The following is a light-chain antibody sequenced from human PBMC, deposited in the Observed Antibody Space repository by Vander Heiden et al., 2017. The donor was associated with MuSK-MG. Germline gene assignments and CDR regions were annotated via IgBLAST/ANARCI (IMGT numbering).Light chain of an antibody. Sequence: DIVMTQSPDSLAVSLGERATINCKSSQSVLYSSNNKNYLAWYQQKPGQPPKLLIYWASTRESGVPDRFSGRGSGTDFTLTISSLQAEDVAVYYCQQDYSAPSTFGQGTKLEIK. CDR3: QQDYSAPST. V-gene: IGKV4-1*01. CDR1: QSVLYSSNNKNY. J-gene: IGKJ2*01. CDR2: WAS.